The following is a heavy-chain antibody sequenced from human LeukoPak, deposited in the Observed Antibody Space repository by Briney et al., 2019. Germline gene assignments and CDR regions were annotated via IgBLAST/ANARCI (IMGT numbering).Heavy chain of an antibody. CDR3: ARQGIWDLQIDNWFDP. V-gene: IGHV4-39*01. D-gene: IGHD3-16*01. Sequence: SQTLSLTCSISGDSITTNSYWWGCIRQSPGKGLEWIVSIYSSGNSYYNPSLKTRATISPDTSKNQYSLRLTSVTAADTAIYYCARQGIWDLQIDNWFDPWGQGILVIVSS. J-gene: IGHJ5*02. CDR2: IYSSGNS. CDR1: GDSITTNSYW.